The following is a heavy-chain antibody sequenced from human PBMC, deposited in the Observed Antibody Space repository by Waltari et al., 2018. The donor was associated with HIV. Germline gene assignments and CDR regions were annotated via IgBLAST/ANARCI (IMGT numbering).Heavy chain of an antibody. D-gene: IGHD3-10*02. CDR2: ISWRSGNI. CDR3: ARGPMYKWFDP. V-gene: IGHV3-9*01. J-gene: IGHJ5*02. CDR1: GFKFDDYA. Sequence: EGQLVESGGDWVQPGGSLRLSWVASGFKFDDYAMNWVRQAPGKGLEWVSGISWRSGNIAYADSVRGRFTISRDNAKKSLYLRMNSLRAEDTALYYCARGPMYKWFDPWGQGTLVTVSS.